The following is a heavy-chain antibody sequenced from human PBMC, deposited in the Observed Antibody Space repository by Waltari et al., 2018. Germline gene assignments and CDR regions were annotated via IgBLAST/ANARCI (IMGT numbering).Heavy chain of an antibody. D-gene: IGHD2-15*01. CDR3: ARVRKGRLYWYFDL. V-gene: IGHV4-34*01. CDR1: GGSFSGYY. J-gene: IGHJ2*01. CDR2: INHSGGT. Sequence: QVQLQQWGAGLLKPSETLSLTCAVYGGSFSGYYWSWIRQPPGKGLEWIGEINHSGGTSYNPSLKSRVTISVDTSKNQFSLKLSSVTAADTAVYYCARVRKGRLYWYFDLWGRGTLVTVSS.